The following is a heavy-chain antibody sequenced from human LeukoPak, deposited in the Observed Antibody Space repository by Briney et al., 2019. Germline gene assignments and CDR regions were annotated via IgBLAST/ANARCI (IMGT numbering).Heavy chain of an antibody. D-gene: IGHD5-18*01. J-gene: IGHJ4*02. CDR1: GGSISSYP. Sequence: SETLSLTCTVSGGSISSYPWSWIRQPPGKGLEWVGYIYYTGSTNYNPSLKSRVTISVDKSKNQFSLKLSSVTAADTAVYYCARRHPVDTAMVTYDYWGQGTLVTVSS. CDR3: ARRHPVDTAMVTYDY. V-gene: IGHV4-59*12. CDR2: IYYTGST.